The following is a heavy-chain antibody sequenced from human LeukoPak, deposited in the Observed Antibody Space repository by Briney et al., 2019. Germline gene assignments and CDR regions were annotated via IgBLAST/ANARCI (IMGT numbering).Heavy chain of an antibody. CDR1: GGSISSSSYY. Sequence: PSETLSLTCTVSGGSISSSSYYWGWIRQPPGKGLEWIGSIYYSGSTYYNPSLKSRVTISVDTSKNQFSLKLSSVTAADTAVYYCARGPSSSWSNWFDPWGQGTLVTVSS. D-gene: IGHD6-13*01. V-gene: IGHV4-39*01. J-gene: IGHJ5*02. CDR2: IYYSGST. CDR3: ARGPSSSWSNWFDP.